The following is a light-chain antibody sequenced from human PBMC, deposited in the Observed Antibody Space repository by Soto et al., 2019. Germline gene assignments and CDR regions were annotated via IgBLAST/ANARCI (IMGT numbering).Light chain of an antibody. CDR3: QQYGSSPPT. Sequence: EIVLTKSPGTLSFSPEERATLSCMASQSVSSSYLAGYQQKPGEAPRLLIYGASSRATGIPDRFSGSGSGTDFTLTISRLEPEDFAVDYCQQYGSSPPTFGQGTKVEIK. V-gene: IGKV3-20*01. CDR1: QSVSSSY. J-gene: IGKJ1*01. CDR2: GAS.